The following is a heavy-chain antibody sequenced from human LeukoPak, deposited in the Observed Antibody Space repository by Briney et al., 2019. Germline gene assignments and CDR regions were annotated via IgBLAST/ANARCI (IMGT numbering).Heavy chain of an antibody. J-gene: IGHJ6*02. CDR3: ARSPIVAAGTGPLDYYYYGMDV. Sequence: ASVKVSCKASGGTFSSYAISWVRQAPGQGLEWMGRIIPILGIANYAQKFQGRVTITADKSTSTAYMELSSLRSEDTAVYYCARSPIVAAGTGPLDYYYYGMDVWGQGTTVTVSS. CDR1: GGTFSSYA. D-gene: IGHD6-13*01. V-gene: IGHV1-69*04. CDR2: IIPILGIA.